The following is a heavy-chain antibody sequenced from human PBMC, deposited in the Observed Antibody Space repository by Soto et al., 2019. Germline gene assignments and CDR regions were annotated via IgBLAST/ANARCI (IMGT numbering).Heavy chain of an antibody. Sequence: QVQLVESGGGVVQPGRSLRLSCAASGFTFSSYGMHWVRQAPGKGLEWVALIWYDGSNKYYADSVKGRFTISRDNSKITLYLQMNSLRAEDTAVYYCAREEGARYYDRDADYYYGMDVWGQGTTVTVSS. D-gene: IGHD3-22*01. V-gene: IGHV3-33*01. CDR3: AREEGARYYDRDADYYYGMDV. J-gene: IGHJ6*02. CDR1: GFTFSSYG. CDR2: IWYDGSNK.